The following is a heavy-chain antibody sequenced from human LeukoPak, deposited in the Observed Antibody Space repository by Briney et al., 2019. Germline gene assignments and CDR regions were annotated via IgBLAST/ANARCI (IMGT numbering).Heavy chain of an antibody. V-gene: IGHV4-30-2*01. D-gene: IGHD6-19*01. CDR2: IYHSGST. CDR3: ARDRYWAVAGFGDY. Sequence: SQTLSLTCTVSGGSISSGGYYWSWIRQPPGKGLEWIGYIYHSGSTYYNPSLKSRVTISVDRSKNQFSLKLSSVTAADTAVYYCARDRYWAVAGFGDYWGQGTLVTVSS. CDR1: GGSISSGGYY. J-gene: IGHJ4*02.